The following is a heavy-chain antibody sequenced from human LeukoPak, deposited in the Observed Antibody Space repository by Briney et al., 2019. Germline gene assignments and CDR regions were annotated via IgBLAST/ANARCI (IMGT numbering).Heavy chain of an antibody. CDR1: GGSFSGYY. Sequence: SETLSLTCAVYGGSFSGYYWSWTRQPPGKGLEWIGEINHSGSTNYNPSLKSRVATSVDTSKNQFSLKLSSVTAADTAVYYCARGNGYSSVPYYYYYMDVWGKGTTVTVSS. D-gene: IGHD5-18*01. CDR3: ARGNGYSSVPYYYYYMDV. V-gene: IGHV4-34*01. CDR2: INHSGST. J-gene: IGHJ6*03.